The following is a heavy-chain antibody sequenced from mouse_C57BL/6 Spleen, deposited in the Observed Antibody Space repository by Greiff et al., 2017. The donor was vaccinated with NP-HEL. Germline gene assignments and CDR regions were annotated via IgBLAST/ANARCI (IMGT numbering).Heavy chain of an antibody. CDR2: ISYSGST. D-gene: IGHD1-1*01. J-gene: IGHJ1*03. CDR1: GYSITSGYD. Sequence: VQLKESGPGMVKPSQSLSLTCTVTGYSITSGYDWHWIRHFPGNKLEWMGYISYSGSTNYNPSLKSRISITHDTSKNHFFLKLNSVTTEDTATYYCARDPYYGSSYWYFDVWGTGTTVTVSS. V-gene: IGHV3-1*01. CDR3: ARDPYYGSSYWYFDV.